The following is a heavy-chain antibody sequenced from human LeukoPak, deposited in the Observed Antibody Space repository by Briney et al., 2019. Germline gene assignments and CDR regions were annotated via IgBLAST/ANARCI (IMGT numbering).Heavy chain of an antibody. D-gene: IGHD3-22*01. CDR1: GFTFKTHA. V-gene: IGHV3-23*01. CDR2: ISGSGGST. Sequence: GGSLRLSCAASGFTFKTHAMSWVRQAPGKGLEWVSAISGSGGSTYYADSVKGRFTISRDNSKNTLYLQMNSLRAEDTAVYYCATIPREEIETTMIVVKDYWGQGTLVTVSS. J-gene: IGHJ4*02. CDR3: ATIPREEIETTMIVVKDY.